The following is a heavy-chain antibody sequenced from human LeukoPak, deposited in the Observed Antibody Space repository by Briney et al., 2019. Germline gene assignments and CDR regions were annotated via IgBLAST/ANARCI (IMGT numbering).Heavy chain of an antibody. Sequence: PGGSLRLSCAASGFTFSSYAMSWVRQAPGKGLEWVSAISGSGGSTYYADSVKGRFTISRDNSKNTLYLQMNSLRAEDTAVYYCAKGKGLGPSSGWYPFDYWGQGTLVTVSS. CDR2: ISGSGGST. CDR3: AKGKGLGPSSGWYPFDY. D-gene: IGHD6-19*01. J-gene: IGHJ4*02. CDR1: GFTFSSYA. V-gene: IGHV3-23*01.